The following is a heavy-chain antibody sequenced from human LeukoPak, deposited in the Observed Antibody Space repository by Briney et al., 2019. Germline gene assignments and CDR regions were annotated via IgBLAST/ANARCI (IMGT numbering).Heavy chain of an antibody. CDR2: INEDGSEK. D-gene: IGHD2/OR15-2a*01. CDR1: GFTFNRYW. V-gene: IGHV3-7*01. Sequence: PGGSLRLSCAASGFTFNRYWMSWVRQGPGKGLEWVANINEDGSEKQYVDSVKGRLTISRDNARNSLYLQMNSLRAEDTAVYYCARDSIFDAFDIWGQGTTVTVSS. J-gene: IGHJ3*02. CDR3: ARDSIFDAFDI.